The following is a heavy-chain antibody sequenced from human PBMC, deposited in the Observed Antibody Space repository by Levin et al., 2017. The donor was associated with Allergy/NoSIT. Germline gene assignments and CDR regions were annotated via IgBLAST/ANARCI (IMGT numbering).Heavy chain of an antibody. D-gene: IGHD5-18*01. J-gene: IGHJ3*02. CDR2: IYYSGST. CDR1: GGSISSGGYY. Sequence: SETLSLTCTVSGGSISSGGYYWSWIRQHPGKGLEWIGYIYYSGSTYYNPSLKSRVTISVDTSKNQFSLKLSSVTAADTAVYYCASNVDTAIYAFDIWGQGTMVTVSS. CDR3: ASNVDTAIYAFDI. V-gene: IGHV4-31*03.